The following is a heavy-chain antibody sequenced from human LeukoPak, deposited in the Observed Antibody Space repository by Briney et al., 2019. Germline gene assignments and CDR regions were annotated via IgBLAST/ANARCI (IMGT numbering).Heavy chain of an antibody. J-gene: IGHJ6*02. CDR3: PPTGGDYGPQYYYYGMDV. CDR2: ISAYNCTT. V-gene: IGHV1-18*01. CDR1: GYTFTSYG. Sequence: ASVKLSCKASGYTFTSYGISWVRLAPGQGLEWMGRISAYNCTTNHAQKLQGRVTMTPDTSTSTAYMQLRSLRSDDTAVYYCPPTGGDYGPQYYYYGMDVWGQGTTVTVSS. D-gene: IGHD2-21*02.